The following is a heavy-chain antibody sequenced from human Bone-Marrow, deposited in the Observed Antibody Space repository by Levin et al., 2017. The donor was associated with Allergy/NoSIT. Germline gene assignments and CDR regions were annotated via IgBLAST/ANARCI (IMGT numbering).Heavy chain of an antibody. D-gene: IGHD4-11*01. Sequence: PGESLKISCQASGDTLSGFFMQWVRQAPGQGLEWMGIINPTGGSTKYAQKFQDRVTMTLDTSAGIVYLELSSLRSDDTAMYYCARGGSTLTTPFFYYPMDIWGQGTTVTVSS. CDR1: GDTLSGFF. CDR2: INPTGGST. CDR3: ARGGSTLTTPFFYYPMDI. V-gene: IGHV1-46*01. J-gene: IGHJ6*02.